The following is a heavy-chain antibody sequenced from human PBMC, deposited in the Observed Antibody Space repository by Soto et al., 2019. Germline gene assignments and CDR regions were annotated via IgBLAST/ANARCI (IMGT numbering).Heavy chain of an antibody. J-gene: IGHJ6*02. V-gene: IGHV1-69*13. D-gene: IGHD2-2*02. Sequence: SVKVSCKASGGTFSSYAISWVRQAPGQGLEWMGGIIPIFGTANYAQKFQGRVTITADESTSTAYMELSSLRSEDTAVYYCARGRREYCSSTSCYRAYYYYGMDVWGQGTTVTVSS. CDR2: IIPIFGTA. CDR3: ARGRREYCSSTSCYRAYYYYGMDV. CDR1: GGTFSSYA.